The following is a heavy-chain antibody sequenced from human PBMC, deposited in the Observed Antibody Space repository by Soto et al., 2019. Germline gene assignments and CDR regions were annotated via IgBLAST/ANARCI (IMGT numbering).Heavy chain of an antibody. CDR3: ARAGGLREFDY. J-gene: IGHJ4*02. Sequence: GGSLRLSCAASGFTFSSYSMNWVRQAPGKGLEWVSYISSSSSTIYYADSVKGRFTISRDNAKNSLYLQMNSLRAEDTAVYYCARAGGLREFDYWGQGTLVTVSS. CDR2: ISSSSSTI. D-gene: IGHD5-12*01. CDR1: GFTFSSYS. V-gene: IGHV3-48*01.